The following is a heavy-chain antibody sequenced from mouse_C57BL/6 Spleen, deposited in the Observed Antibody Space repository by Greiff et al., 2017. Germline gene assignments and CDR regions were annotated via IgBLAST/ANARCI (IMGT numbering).Heavy chain of an antibody. D-gene: IGHD2-4*01. J-gene: IGHJ4*01. CDR1: GFTFSDYY. CDR2: INYDGSST. Sequence: EVMLVESEGGLVQPGSSMKLSCTASGFTFSDYYMAWVRQVPEKGLEWVANINYDGSSTYYLDSLKSRFIISRDNAKNILYLQMSSLKSEDTATYYCARDKIYYDYDDAMDYWGQGTSVTVSS. V-gene: IGHV5-16*01. CDR3: ARDKIYYDYDDAMDY.